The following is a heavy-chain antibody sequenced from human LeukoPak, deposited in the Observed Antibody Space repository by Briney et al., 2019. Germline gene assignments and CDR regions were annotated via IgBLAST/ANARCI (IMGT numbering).Heavy chain of an antibody. V-gene: IGHV4-31*03. CDR2: IYYSGST. CDR3: ASFARGYYRILTGAFDI. Sequence: PSETLSLTCTVSGGSISSGGYYWSWIRQHPGKGLEWIGYIYYSGSTYYNPSLKSRVTISVDTSKNQFSLKLSSVTAADTAVYYCASFARGYYRILTGAFDIWGQGTMVTVSS. CDR1: GGSISSGGYY. D-gene: IGHD3-3*01. J-gene: IGHJ3*02.